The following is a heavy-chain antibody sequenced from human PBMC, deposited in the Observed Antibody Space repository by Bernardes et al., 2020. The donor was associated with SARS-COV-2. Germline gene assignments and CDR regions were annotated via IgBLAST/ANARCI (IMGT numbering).Heavy chain of an antibody. CDR1: GFTVSSNY. D-gene: IGHD3-3*01. V-gene: IGHV3-53*01. CDR2: IYRGGST. Sequence: GGSLRLSCAASGFTVSSNYMSWVRQAPGKGMEWVSVIYRGGSTYYADSVKGRFTISRDNSNTTLYLQMNSLRAEDTAVYYCAIDGGFTIFGVEYYYYGIDVLGQVTTVTVSS. CDR3: AIDGGFTIFGVEYYYYGIDV. J-gene: IGHJ6*02.